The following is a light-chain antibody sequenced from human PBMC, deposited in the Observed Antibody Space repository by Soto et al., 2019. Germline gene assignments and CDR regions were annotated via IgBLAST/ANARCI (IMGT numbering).Light chain of an antibody. V-gene: IGKV3-20*01. Sequence: EIVLTQSPGTLSLSPGERATLSCRASQSVSSSYLAWYQQKPGQAPRLLIYGASSRATGIPDMFSGSGSGTDFTLTISRLEPEDFAVYYCQQYGSSLGVTFGQGTRLEIK. CDR1: QSVSSSY. CDR3: QQYGSSLGVT. CDR2: GAS. J-gene: IGKJ5*01.